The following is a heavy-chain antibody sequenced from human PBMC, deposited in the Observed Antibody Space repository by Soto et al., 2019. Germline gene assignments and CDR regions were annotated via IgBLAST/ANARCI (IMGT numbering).Heavy chain of an antibody. Sequence: GGSLRLSCAASGFTVSSNYMSWVRQAPEKGLEWVSVIYSGGSTYYADSVKGRFTISRDNSKNTLYLQMNSLRAEDTAVYYCARDAFRNYDILPGQGLDPWGQRSLGTVSA. CDR2: IYSGGST. J-gene: IGHJ5*02. CDR3: ARDAFRNYDILPGQGLDP. D-gene: IGHD3-9*01. CDR1: GFTVSSNY. V-gene: IGHV3-53*01.